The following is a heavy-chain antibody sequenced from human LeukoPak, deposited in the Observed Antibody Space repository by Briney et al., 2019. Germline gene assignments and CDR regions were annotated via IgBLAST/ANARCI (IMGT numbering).Heavy chain of an antibody. D-gene: IGHD3-16*02. CDR2: IIPIFGTA. CDR3: ARTGAYYRYYYMDV. J-gene: IGHJ6*03. Sequence: SVKVSCKASGGTFSSYAISWVRQAPGQGHEWMGGIIPIFGTANYAQKFQGRVTITTDESTSTAYMELSSLRSEDTAVYYCARTGAYYRYYYMDVWGKGTTVTVSS. V-gene: IGHV1-69*05. CDR1: GGTFSSYA.